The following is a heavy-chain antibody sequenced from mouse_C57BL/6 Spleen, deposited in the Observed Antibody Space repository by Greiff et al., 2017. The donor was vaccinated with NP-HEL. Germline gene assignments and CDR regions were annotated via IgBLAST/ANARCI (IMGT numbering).Heavy chain of an antibody. CDR2: INPNNGGT. J-gene: IGHJ3*01. V-gene: IGHV1-18*01. CDR1: GYTFTDYN. Sequence: EVQLQQSGPELVKPGASVKIPCKASGYTFTDYNMDWVKQSHGKSLEWIGDINPNNGGTIYNQKFKGKATLTVDKSSSTAYVELRSLTSEDTAVYYCARSAYYSNYVGWFAYWGQGTLVTVSA. D-gene: IGHD2-5*01. CDR3: ARSAYYSNYVGWFAY.